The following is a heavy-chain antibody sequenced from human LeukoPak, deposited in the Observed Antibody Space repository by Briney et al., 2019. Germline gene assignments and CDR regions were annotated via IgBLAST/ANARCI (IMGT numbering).Heavy chain of an antibody. CDR2: IYYSGST. J-gene: IGHJ4*02. D-gene: IGHD4-23*01. CDR3: ARVNYGGNFHFDY. CDR1: GGSISSSSYY. Sequence: SETLSLTCTVSGGSISSSSYYWGWIRQPPGKGLEWIGYIYYSGSTNYNPSLKSRVTISVDTSKNQFSLKLSSVTAADTAVYYCARVNYGGNFHFDYWGQGTLVTVSS. V-gene: IGHV4-61*05.